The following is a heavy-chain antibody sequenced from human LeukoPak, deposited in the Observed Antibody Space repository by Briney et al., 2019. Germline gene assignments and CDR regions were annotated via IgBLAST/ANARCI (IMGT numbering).Heavy chain of an antibody. J-gene: IGHJ3*02. Sequence: GGSLRLSCAASGFTFSSYAMHWVRQAPGKGLEYVSAISSNGGSTYYANSVKGRFTISRDNSKNTLYPQMGSLRAEDMAVYYCASLGYCSSTSCRDAFDIWGQGTMVTVSS. CDR1: GFTFSSYA. CDR3: ASLGYCSSTSCRDAFDI. D-gene: IGHD2-2*01. V-gene: IGHV3-64*01. CDR2: ISSNGGST.